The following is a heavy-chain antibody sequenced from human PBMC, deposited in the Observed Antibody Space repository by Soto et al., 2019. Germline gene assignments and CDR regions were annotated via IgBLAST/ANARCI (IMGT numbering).Heavy chain of an antibody. CDR3: AGDPDSHYNDSHASSYP. J-gene: IGHJ5*02. D-gene: IGHD4-4*01. Sequence: QVQLVQSGAEVKKPGSSVKVSCKASGGTFSTYTITWVRQAPGKGLEWMGRIIPIIGIINYAQKFLGRVTISADKFTGTAYMELTGLRSDDTAVYYCAGDPDSHYNDSHASSYPWGQGTLVTVSS. CDR2: IIPIIGII. CDR1: GGTFSTYT. V-gene: IGHV1-69*08.